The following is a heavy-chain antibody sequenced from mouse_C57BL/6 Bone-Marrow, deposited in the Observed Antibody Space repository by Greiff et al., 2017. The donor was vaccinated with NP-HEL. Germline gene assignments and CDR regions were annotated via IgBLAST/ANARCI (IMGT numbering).Heavy chain of an antibody. J-gene: IGHJ4*01. CDR1: GFTFTDYY. D-gene: IGHD2-12*01. CDR3: ARSINDNYADDSLYERGY. V-gene: IGHV7-3*01. CDR2: IRNKANGYTL. Sequence: EVQVVESGGGLVQPGGSLSLSCAASGFTFTDYYMSWVRQPPGKALEWVGFIRNKANGYTLEYSASVQGPFTISRDNSQSILYLKMNALRAEDSATYCCARSINDNYADDSLYERGYWGQGTSVTVSA.